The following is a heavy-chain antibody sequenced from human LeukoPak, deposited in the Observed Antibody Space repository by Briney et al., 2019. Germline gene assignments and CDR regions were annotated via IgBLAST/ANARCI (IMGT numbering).Heavy chain of an antibody. CDR2: ISAYNGNT. V-gene: IGHV1-18*01. J-gene: IGHJ3*02. D-gene: IGHD3-22*01. CDR3: ARDYYDSSGYYGAFDI. Sequence: ASVKVSCKASGYTFTSYGISWVRQAPGQGLEWMGWISAYNGNTNYAQKLQGRVTMTTDTSTSTAYMELRGLRSDDTAVYYCARDYYDSSGYYGAFDIWGQGTMVTVSS. CDR1: GYTFTSYG.